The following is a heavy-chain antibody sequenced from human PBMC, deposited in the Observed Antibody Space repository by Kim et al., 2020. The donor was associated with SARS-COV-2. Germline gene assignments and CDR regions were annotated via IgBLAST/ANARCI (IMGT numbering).Heavy chain of an antibody. V-gene: IGHV3-64D*09. D-gene: IGHD3-10*01. CDR1: GFTFSSYG. CDR3: VKDIGSGNYYPTTDNYFYEGMEV. Sequence: GGSLRLSCSASGFTFSSYGMNWVRQAPGKGLQSVSAISSNGDWTYYAESVKGRFTISRDNSRKTMFLQMSSLRPEDTGVYYCVKDIGSGNYYPTTDNYFYEGMEVWGQGTTVTVSS. J-gene: IGHJ6*02. CDR2: ISSNGDWT.